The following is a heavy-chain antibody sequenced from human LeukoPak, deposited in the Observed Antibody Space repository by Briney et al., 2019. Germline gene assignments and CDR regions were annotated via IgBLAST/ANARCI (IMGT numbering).Heavy chain of an antibody. CDR3: ARGGSSSSGY. V-gene: IGHV4-59*12. J-gene: IGHJ4*02. Sequence: PSETLSLTCTVSGGSISSYYWSWIRQPPGKGLEWIGYIYYSGSTNYNPSLKSRVTISVDTSKNQFSLKLSSVTAADTAVYYCARGGSSSSGYWGQGTLVTVSS. D-gene: IGHD6-6*01. CDR2: IYYSGST. CDR1: GGSISSYY.